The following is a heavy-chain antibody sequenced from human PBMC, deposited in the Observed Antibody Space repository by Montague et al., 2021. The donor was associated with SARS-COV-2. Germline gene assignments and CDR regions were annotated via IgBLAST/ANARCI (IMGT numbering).Heavy chain of an antibody. Sequence: SLRLSFAASEFHFASSEMTWIRQSPGRGLEWVSYINSAGTLIYYADSVKGRFTISRDNAKNSLYLHMSGLRVDDTAIYYCVRNNPCGGDCYSLDYWGQGALVTVSS. J-gene: IGHJ4*02. CDR3: VRNNPCGGDCYSLDY. D-gene: IGHD2-21*02. CDR1: EFHFASSE. CDR2: INSAGTLI. V-gene: IGHV3-48*03.